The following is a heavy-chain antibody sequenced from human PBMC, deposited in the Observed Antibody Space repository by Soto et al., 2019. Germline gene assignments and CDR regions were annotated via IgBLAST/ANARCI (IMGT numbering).Heavy chain of an antibody. J-gene: IGHJ6*03. Sequence: GSLRLSCAASVFTFSIYDIHWVRQATGKGLEWVSGIGIAGDTYYPRSVQVRCSIYRQNAKNSLDRQMNGLRAGDTAVYYLETPGSNIYMDVWGQGTTVTVSS. CDR3: ETPGSNIYMDV. V-gene: IGHV3-13*01. D-gene: IGHD6-13*01. CDR1: VFTFSIYD. CDR2: IGIAGDT.